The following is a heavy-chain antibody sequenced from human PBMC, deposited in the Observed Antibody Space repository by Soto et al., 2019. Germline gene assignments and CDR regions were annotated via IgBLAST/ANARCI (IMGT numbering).Heavy chain of an antibody. J-gene: IGHJ4*02. Sequence: SVKVSCTASGGTFSSYAISWVRQAPGQGLEWMGGIIPIFGTANYAQKFQGRVTITADESTSTAYMELSSLRSEDTAVYYGVRSDGYNGGEFDYGGQGTLVPVSS. CDR1: GGTFSSYA. CDR2: IIPIFGTA. CDR3: VRSDGYNGGEFDY. V-gene: IGHV1-69*13. D-gene: IGHD5-12*01.